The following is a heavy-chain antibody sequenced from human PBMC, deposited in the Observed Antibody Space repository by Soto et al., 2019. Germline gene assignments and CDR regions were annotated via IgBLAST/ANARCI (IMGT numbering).Heavy chain of an antibody. CDR1: GFTCSSYA. Sequence: GGSLTLSCPAAGFTCSSYAMHRVRQAPGKGLEWVAVISYDGSNKYYADSVKGRFTISRDNSKKTLYLQMNSLRAEDTAVYYCARDLSSGRPPFFDYWGQGTLVTVSS. CDR2: ISYDGSNK. CDR3: ARDLSSGRPPFFDY. J-gene: IGHJ4*02. D-gene: IGHD1-26*01. V-gene: IGHV3-30-3*01.